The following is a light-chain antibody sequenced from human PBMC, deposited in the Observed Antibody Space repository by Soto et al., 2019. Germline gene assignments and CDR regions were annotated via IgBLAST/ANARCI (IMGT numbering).Light chain of an antibody. CDR2: DAS. CDR3: QQRSNWPPVIT. Sequence: DIQMTPSPSSLSASVGDRVTITWHASQNINNYLNWYQQKPGRAPKLLIYDASSLESGVPARFSGSGSGTDFTLTISSLEPEDFAVYYCQQRSNWPPVITFGQGTRLQIK. V-gene: IGKV1-39*01. CDR1: QNINNY. J-gene: IGKJ5*01.